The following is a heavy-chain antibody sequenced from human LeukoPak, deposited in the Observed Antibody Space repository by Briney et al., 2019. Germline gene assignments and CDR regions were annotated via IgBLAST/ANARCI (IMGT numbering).Heavy chain of an antibody. V-gene: IGHV3-9*01. CDR2: ITWNGDNI. Sequence: GGSLRLSCAASGFTFDDYAMHWVRQAPGKGLEWVSGITWNGDNIGYGDSVKGRFTISRDNVKNALYLQMNSLRPEDTALYYCARAKTYYYGSGSYYFLNYGMDVWGQGTTVTVSS. CDR1: GFTFDDYA. D-gene: IGHD3-10*01. J-gene: IGHJ6*02. CDR3: ARAKTYYYGSGSYYFLNYGMDV.